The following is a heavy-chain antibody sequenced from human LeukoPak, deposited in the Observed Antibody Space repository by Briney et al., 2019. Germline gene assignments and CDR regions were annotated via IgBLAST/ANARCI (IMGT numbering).Heavy chain of an antibody. V-gene: IGHV4-34*01. CDR3: ARNRSYGYKY. J-gene: IGHJ4*02. D-gene: IGHD5-18*01. CDR2: INHSGST. Sequence: SETLSLTCAVYGGSFSGYYWSWIRQPPGKGLEWIGEINHSGSTNYNPSLKSRVTISVDTSKRQFSLKLTSVTAADTAVYYCARNRSYGYKYWGQGTLVTVSS. CDR1: GGSFSGYY.